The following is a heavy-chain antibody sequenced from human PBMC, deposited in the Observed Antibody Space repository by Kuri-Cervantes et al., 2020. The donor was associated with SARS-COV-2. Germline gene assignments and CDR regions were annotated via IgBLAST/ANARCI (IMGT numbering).Heavy chain of an antibody. CDR2: IKNKDQGCTT. CDR3: SRAGPGVSWDF. Sequence: GESLKISCAASGFTFSDHTMDWVRQAPGKGLEWVGRIKNKDQGCTTYYAASVKGRFTISRDDSKDSLYLQLNSLKSEDTALYYCSRAGPGVSWDFWGQGTLVTVSS. D-gene: IGHD2-8*01. CDR1: GFTFSDHT. J-gene: IGHJ4*02. V-gene: IGHV3-72*01.